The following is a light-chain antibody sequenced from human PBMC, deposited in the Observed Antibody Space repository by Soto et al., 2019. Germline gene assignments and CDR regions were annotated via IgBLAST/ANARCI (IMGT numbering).Light chain of an antibody. V-gene: IGKV2-28*01. CDR3: MQALHPMYT. CDR2: LCS. Sequence: DIVMTQSPLSLPVTPGEPASISCSSSQSLLSSDGNNYLDLYLQKPGQSPQLRIYLCSNRASGVPDRFSGSASGTDFTLKISRVEAEDVGVYYCMQALHPMYTFGQGTKLEIK. CDR1: QSLLSSDGNNY. J-gene: IGKJ2*01.